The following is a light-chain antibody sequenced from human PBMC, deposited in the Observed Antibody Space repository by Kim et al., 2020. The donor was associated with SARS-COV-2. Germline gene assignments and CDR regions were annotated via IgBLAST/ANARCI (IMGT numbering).Light chain of an antibody. J-gene: IGLJ1*01. CDR1: KLGDKY. CDR2: QDS. V-gene: IGLV3-1*01. Sequence: VSPGQTASITCSGDKLGDKYACWYQQKPGQSPVLVIYQDSKRPSGIPERFSGSNSGNTATLTISGTQAMDEADYYCQAWDRSTKVFGTGTKVTVL. CDR3: QAWDRSTKV.